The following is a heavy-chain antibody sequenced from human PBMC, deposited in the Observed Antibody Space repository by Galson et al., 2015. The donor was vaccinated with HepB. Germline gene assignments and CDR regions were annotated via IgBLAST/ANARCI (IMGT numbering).Heavy chain of an antibody. CDR3: VSLYYDSRIYHYFDY. V-gene: IGHV3-23*01. CDR2: ISVSGDRE. J-gene: IGHJ4*02. CDR1: GFTFNTYA. D-gene: IGHD3-10*01. Sequence: SLRLSCAASGFTFNTYAMSWVRQAPGKGLEWVSGISVSGDREMYADSVKGRFTISSDNSKSKLYLQMSSLRADDTAVYYCVSLYYDSRIYHYFDYWGQGALVTVSS.